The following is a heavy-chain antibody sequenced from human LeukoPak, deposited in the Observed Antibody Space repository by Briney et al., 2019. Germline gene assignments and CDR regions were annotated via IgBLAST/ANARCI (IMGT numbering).Heavy chain of an antibody. V-gene: IGHV3-7*01. D-gene: IGHD1-20*01. CDR3: VPLNWNPPGDFDR. CDR2: IKEDGSGK. Sequence: PGRSLRLSCAASGFTFSNYWMNWVRQAPGKGLEWVANIKEDGSGKYYVDSVKGRFTISKDNAKNSLYLQMNSLRVEDTAVYYCVPLNWNPPGDFDRWGQGTLVTVSS. CDR1: GFTFSNYW. J-gene: IGHJ4*02.